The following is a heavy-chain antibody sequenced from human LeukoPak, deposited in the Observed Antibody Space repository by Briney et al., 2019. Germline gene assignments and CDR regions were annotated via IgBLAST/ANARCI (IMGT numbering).Heavy chain of an antibody. D-gene: IGHD3-16*01. CDR3: ARGLLGAVTTFDY. Sequence: GGSLRLPCAAPEFTLSSYWMSWVRQPPGSGLEWVATIKHGGSEKYYGDSVKGRFTLSRDNAHNSLYLQMNSLRAEDTAVYYCARGLLGAVTTFDYWGQGTLVTVSS. CDR1: EFTLSSYW. CDR2: IKHGGSEK. V-gene: IGHV3-7*03. J-gene: IGHJ4*02.